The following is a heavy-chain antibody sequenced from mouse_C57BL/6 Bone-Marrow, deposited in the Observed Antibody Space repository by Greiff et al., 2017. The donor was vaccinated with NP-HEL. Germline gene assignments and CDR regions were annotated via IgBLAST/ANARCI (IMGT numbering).Heavy chain of an antibody. D-gene: IGHD4-1*01. CDR2: ISDGGSYT. CDR3: ARPLKLGRGFFDY. Sequence: EVQGVESGGGLVKPGGSLKLSCAASGFTFSSYAMSWVRQTPEKRLEWVSTISDGGSYTYYPDNVKGRFTISRDNAKNNLYLQMSHLKSEDTAMYYCARPLKLGRGFFDYWGQGTTLTVSS. J-gene: IGHJ2*01. CDR1: GFTFSSYA. V-gene: IGHV5-4*01.